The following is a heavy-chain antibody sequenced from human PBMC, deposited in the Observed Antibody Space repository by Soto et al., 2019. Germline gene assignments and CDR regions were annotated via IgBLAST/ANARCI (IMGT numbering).Heavy chain of an antibody. D-gene: IGHD3-22*01. V-gene: IGHV4-30-4*01. Sequence: QVQLQESGPGLVKPSQTLFLTCTVSGGSISSADYYWSWIRQPPGKGLEWIGYIYYSGSTYYNPSLKSRVTISVDTSKNQFSLKLSSVTAADTAVYYCARDTYYYDSSGYLRRWFDPWGQGTLVTVSS. CDR2: IYYSGST. CDR1: GGSISSADYY. J-gene: IGHJ5*02. CDR3: ARDTYYYDSSGYLRRWFDP.